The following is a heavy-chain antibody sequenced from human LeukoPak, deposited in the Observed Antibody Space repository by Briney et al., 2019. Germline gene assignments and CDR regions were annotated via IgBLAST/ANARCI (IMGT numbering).Heavy chain of an antibody. V-gene: IGHV3-11*04. CDR2: ISSSGSTI. J-gene: IGHJ4*02. D-gene: IGHD5-12*01. Sequence: GGSLRLSCAASGFIFSDYYMSWIRQAPGKGLEWVSYISSSGSTIYYADSVKGRFTISRDNAKNSLYLQMNSLRAEDTAVYYCAREGYSGYEGEVFDYWGQGTLVTVSS. CDR1: GFIFSDYY. CDR3: AREGYSGYEGEVFDY.